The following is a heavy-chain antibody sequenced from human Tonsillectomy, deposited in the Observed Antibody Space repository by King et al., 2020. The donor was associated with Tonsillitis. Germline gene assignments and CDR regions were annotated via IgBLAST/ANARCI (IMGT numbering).Heavy chain of an antibody. J-gene: IGHJ4*02. CDR1: GFTLSDAS. Sequence: VQLVESGGGLVKPGGSLRLSCEASGFTLSDASMSWVRQAPGKGLEWVGRIRNTARGGTTDYAAPVKGRFTISRDDSNNNLYLKLNSLKTEDTAVYYCTAEGYSYGYHSLDSWGQGTQVTVSS. V-gene: IGHV3-15*01. CDR2: IRNTARGGTT. D-gene: IGHD5-18*01. CDR3: TAEGYSYGYHSLDS.